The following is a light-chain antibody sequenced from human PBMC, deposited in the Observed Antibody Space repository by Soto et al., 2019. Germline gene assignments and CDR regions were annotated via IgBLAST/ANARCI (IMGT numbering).Light chain of an antibody. V-gene: IGLV1-40*01. J-gene: IGLJ2*01. Sequence: QSVLTQPPSVSGAPGQRVTISCTGSSSNIGAGYDVHWYQQLPGTAPKLLIYGNSNRPSGVPDRFSGSKSGTSASLAITGLQAEDEADYYCQSYDNSLYGSVVLGGGTKLTVL. CDR2: GNS. CDR1: SSNIGAGYD. CDR3: QSYDNSLYGSVV.